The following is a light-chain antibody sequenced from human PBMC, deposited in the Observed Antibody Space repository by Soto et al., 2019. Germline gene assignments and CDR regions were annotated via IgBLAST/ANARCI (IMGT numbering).Light chain of an antibody. J-gene: IGLJ1*01. V-gene: IGLV2-14*03. CDR3: SSYRSGSTPV. CDR2: DVY. Sequence: QSVLTQPASVSGSPGQSITISCTGANSDVGGYNFVSWYQQHPGKVTKLIICDVYNRPSGVSNRFSGSKSGNTASLTISGLQAEDEADYYCSSYRSGSTPVFGTGTKLTVL. CDR1: NSDVGGYNF.